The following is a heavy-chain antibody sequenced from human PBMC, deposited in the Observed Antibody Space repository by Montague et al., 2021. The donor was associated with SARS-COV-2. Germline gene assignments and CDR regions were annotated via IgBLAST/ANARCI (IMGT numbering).Heavy chain of an antibody. D-gene: IGHD3/OR15-3a*01. CDR1: GFTFDDYA. CDR2: ISWNSGSI. Sequence: SLRLSCAASGFTFDDYAMHWVRQAPGKGLEWVSGISWNSGSIGYADSVKGRFTISRDNAKNSLYLQMNSLRVDDTAVYYCAKVDSVFPWGQGTLVTVSS. V-gene: IGHV3-9*01. J-gene: IGHJ4*02. CDR3: AKVDSVFP.